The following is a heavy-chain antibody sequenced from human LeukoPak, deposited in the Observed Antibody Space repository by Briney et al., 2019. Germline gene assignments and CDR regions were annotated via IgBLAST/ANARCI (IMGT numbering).Heavy chain of an antibody. Sequence: PETLSLTCTVSGGSISSYYWSWSRPPPGKGLEWIGYIYYSGSTNYNPSLKSRVTISVDTSNNQFSLKLSSVTAADTAVYYCARGPAGTTYYDYWGQGTLVTVSS. J-gene: IGHJ4*02. CDR1: GGSISSYY. CDR3: ARGPAGTTYYDY. CDR2: IYYSGST. D-gene: IGHD1-1*01. V-gene: IGHV4-59*08.